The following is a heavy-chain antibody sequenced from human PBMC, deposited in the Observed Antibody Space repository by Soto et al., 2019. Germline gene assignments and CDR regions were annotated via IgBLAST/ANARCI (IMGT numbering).Heavy chain of an antibody. CDR3: VKVYLVAMGILYYFDY. CDR1: GFSFSTRSLG. J-gene: IGHJ4*02. V-gene: IGHV2-5*04. Sequence: QITLKESGATLVKPTQTLTLTFTFSGFSFSTRSLGVGWIRQPPGKALEWLALIYWDDDKRYNPSLRNRLTMTKYISRNQVVVIVPDMDPVVKGTYFCVKVYLVAMGILYYFDYWGQGPLVTISS. CDR2: IYWDDDK. D-gene: IGHD7-27*01.